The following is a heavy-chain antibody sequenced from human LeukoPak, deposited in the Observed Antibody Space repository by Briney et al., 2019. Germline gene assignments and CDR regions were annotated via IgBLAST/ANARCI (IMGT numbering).Heavy chain of an antibody. CDR2: IIPIFGTA. D-gene: IGHD3-10*01. Sequence: LVKVSCKASGGTFSSYAISWVRQAPGQGLEWMGGIIPIFGTANYAQKFQGRVTITADESTSTAYMELSSLRSEDTAVYYCASPGGHYYGSGSYYKFDYWGQGTLVTVSS. J-gene: IGHJ4*02. CDR1: GGTFSSYA. V-gene: IGHV1-69*13. CDR3: ASPGGHYYGSGSYYKFDY.